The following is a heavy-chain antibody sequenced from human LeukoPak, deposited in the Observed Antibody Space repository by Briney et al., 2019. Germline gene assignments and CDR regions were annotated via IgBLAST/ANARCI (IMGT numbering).Heavy chain of an antibody. V-gene: IGHV3-7*01. D-gene: IGHD6-13*01. Sequence: PGGSLRLSCAASGFTFSSYWMSWVRQAPGKGLERVANIKQDGSEKYYVDSVKGRFTISRDNAKNSLYLQMNSLRAEDTAVYYCARSSIAAARTYYYYMDVWGKGTTVTVSS. J-gene: IGHJ6*03. CDR3: ARSSIAAARTYYYYMDV. CDR2: IKQDGSEK. CDR1: GFTFSSYW.